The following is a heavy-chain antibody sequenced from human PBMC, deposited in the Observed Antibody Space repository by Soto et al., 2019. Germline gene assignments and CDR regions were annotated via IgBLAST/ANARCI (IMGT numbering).Heavy chain of an antibody. D-gene: IGHD4-17*01. CDR2: ISGSGHNT. V-gene: IGHV3-23*01. Sequence: EVQVLESGGGLVQPGGSLRLSCAASGFTFSNYAMTWVRQAPGKGLEWVSAISGSGHNTYYADSVKGRFTISRDNSKNTVYLQMNSLRAEDTAVYYCAKELFDYGDYGGPRGSDYWGQGTLVTVSS. J-gene: IGHJ4*02. CDR1: GFTFSNYA. CDR3: AKELFDYGDYGGPRGSDY.